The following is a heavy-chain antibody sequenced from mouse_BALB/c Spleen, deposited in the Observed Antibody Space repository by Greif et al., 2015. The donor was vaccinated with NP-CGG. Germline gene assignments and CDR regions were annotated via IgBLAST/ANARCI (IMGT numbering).Heavy chain of an antibody. J-gene: IGHJ3*01. CDR2: INPSTGYT. D-gene: IGHD2-14*01. CDR1: GYTFTSYW. V-gene: IGHV1-7*01. CDR3: ARKVLEGFAY. Sequence: VHLVESGAELAKPGASVKMSCKASGYTFTSYWMHWVKQRPGQGLEWIGYINPSTGYTEYNQKFKDKATLTADESSSTAYMQLSSLTSEDSAVYYCARKVLEGFAYWGQGTLVTVSA.